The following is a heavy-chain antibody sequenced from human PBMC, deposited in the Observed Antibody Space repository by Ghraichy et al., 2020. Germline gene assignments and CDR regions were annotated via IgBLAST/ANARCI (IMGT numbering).Heavy chain of an antibody. D-gene: IGHD2-8*01. J-gene: IGHJ6*02. CDR1: GGSISSYY. CDR3: ASIGYCTNGVCYGNSMDV. Sequence: LSLTCTVSGGSISSYYWSWIRQPPGKGLEWIGYIYYSGSTNYNPSLKSRVTISVDTSKNQFSLKLSSVTAADTAVYYCASIGYCTNGVCYGNSMDVWGQGTTVTVSS. V-gene: IGHV4-59*01. CDR2: IYYSGST.